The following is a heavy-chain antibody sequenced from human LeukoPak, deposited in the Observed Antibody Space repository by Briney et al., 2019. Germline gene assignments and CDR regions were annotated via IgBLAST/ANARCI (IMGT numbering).Heavy chain of an antibody. V-gene: IGHV3-7*01. CDR1: GFTFSSYW. Sequence: GGALRLSCAASGFTFSSYWMSWVRQAPGKGLEWVANIKQDGSEKYYVDSVKGRFTISRDNAKNSLYLQMNSLRAEDTAVYYCARVIVVVISNWLDPWGQGTLVTVSS. CDR2: IKQDGSEK. D-gene: IGHD3-22*01. J-gene: IGHJ5*02. CDR3: ARVIVVVISNWLDP.